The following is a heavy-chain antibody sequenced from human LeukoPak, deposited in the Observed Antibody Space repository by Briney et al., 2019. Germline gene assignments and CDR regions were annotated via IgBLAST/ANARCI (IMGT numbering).Heavy chain of an antibody. Sequence: SETLSLTCTVSGGSISSGSYYWSWIRQPAGKGLEWIGRIYTSGSTNYNPSLKSRVTISVDTSKNQFSLKLSSVTAADTAVYYCARGRSGSGYNFDYWGQGTLVTVSS. D-gene: IGHD3-22*01. V-gene: IGHV4-61*02. CDR1: GGSISSGSYY. CDR3: ARGRSGSGYNFDY. CDR2: IYTSGST. J-gene: IGHJ4*02.